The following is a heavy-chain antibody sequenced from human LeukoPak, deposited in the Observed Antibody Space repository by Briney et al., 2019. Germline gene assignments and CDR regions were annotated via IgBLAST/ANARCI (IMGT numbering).Heavy chain of an antibody. J-gene: IGHJ5*02. V-gene: IGHV3-48*03. CDR3: VRLNWFDP. Sequence: GGSLRLFCAASGFTFSSYEMNWVRQAPGKGLEWVSYISSSGSTIWYADSVKGRFTISRDNAKNSLYLQMNNLRAEDTAVYYCVRLNWFDPWGQGTLVTVSS. CDR2: ISSSGSTI. CDR1: GFTFSSYE.